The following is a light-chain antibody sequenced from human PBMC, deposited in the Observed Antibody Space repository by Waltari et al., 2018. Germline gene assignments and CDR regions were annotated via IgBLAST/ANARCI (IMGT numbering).Light chain of an antibody. CDR2: YVN. CDR3: GAWDSSLTSVL. V-gene: IGLV1-51*01. CDR1: TSNIGDNS. Sequence: QSVLTQPPSMSAAPGHNVTISCSGSTSNIGDNSVSWYQQVPGTAPKLLLYYVNKPPSDIPDRFSGAKSGASATLGISGLQTGDEAKYFCGAWDSSLTSVLFGGGTEVTVL. J-gene: IGLJ2*01.